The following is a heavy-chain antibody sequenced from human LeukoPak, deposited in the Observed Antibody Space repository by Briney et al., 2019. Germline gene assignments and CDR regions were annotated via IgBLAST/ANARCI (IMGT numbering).Heavy chain of an antibody. V-gene: IGHV3-64*01. D-gene: IGHD3-9*01. J-gene: IGHJ4*02. CDR2: ISSNGGST. CDR1: GFTFSSYA. Sequence: GGSLRLSCAASGFTFSSYAMHWVRQAPGKGLEYVSAISSNGGSTYYANSVKGRSTISRDNSKNTLYLQMGSLRAEDMAVYYCARASGLYYDILTGYAPHYFDYWGQGTLVTVSS. CDR3: ARASGLYYDILTGYAPHYFDY.